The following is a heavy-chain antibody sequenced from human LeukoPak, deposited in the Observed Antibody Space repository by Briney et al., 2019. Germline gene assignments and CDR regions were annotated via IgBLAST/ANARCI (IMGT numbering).Heavy chain of an antibody. Sequence: GGSLRLSCAASGFTFTTHWMSWVRQAPGKGLEWVANIKRDGNDKHYLESVKGRFTISRDNAKNSLYLQMNSLRAEDTAVYYCARVKDFDIVATMKYWGQGTLVTVSS. V-gene: IGHV3-7*01. CDR3: ARVKDFDIVATMKY. CDR1: GFTFTTHW. D-gene: IGHD5-12*01. CDR2: IKRDGNDK. J-gene: IGHJ4*02.